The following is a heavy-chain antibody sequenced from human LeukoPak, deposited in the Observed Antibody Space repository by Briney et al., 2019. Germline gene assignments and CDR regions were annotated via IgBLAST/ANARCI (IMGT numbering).Heavy chain of an antibody. V-gene: IGHV3-21*01. D-gene: IGHD6-19*01. CDR1: GFTFGSYS. CDR3: ARVRGSGWYRPFDY. Sequence: GGSLRLSCAASGFTFGSYSMNWVRQAPGKGLEWVSSISSSSSYIYYADSVKGRFTISRDNAKNSLYLQMNSLRAEDTAVYYCARVRGSGWYRPFDYWGQGTLVTVSS. CDR2: ISSSSSYI. J-gene: IGHJ4*02.